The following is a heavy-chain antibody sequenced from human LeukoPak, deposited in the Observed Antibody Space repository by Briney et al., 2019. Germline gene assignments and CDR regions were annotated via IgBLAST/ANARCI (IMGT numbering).Heavy chain of an antibody. CDR2: LRYAGINK. CDR3: AKEGDYYGSGSYRDGFDI. CDR1: GFTFSTYG. Sequence: GGSLRLSCAASGFTFSTYGMHWVRQAPGKGPEWVAFLRYAGINKYYADAVKGRFTISRDNFKNTLYLQMNSLRAEDTAVYYCAKEGDYYGSGSYRDGFDIWGQGTMVTVSS. D-gene: IGHD3-10*01. J-gene: IGHJ3*02. V-gene: IGHV3-30*02.